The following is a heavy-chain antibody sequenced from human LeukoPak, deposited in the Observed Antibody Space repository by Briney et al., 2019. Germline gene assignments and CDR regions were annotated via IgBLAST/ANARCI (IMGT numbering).Heavy chain of an antibody. CDR1: GGSISSSNHY. J-gene: IGHJ3*02. CDR2: IYYSGST. Sequence: QLQLQESGPGLVKPSGTLSLTCSVSGGSISSSNHYWGWIRQPPGKGLEWIASIYYSGSTYYNPSLKGRVTMSVDTSKNQFSLNLRSVTAADTAVYYCARWGMATIPDGFDIWGQGTMVTVSS. D-gene: IGHD5-24*01. CDR3: ARWGMATIPDGFDI. V-gene: IGHV4-39*01.